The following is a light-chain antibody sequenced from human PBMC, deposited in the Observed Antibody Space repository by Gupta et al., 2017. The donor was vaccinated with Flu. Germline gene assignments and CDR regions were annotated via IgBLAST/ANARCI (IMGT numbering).Light chain of an antibody. V-gene: IGLV1-47*02. Sequence: TVSCSGSTSNMGSNRGHCIRHRPETPPKPLFFSNNQRPSRVPDRFSGSKSGTSASPSISGLRAEDEADYYCAAWDDSLGGCYVFGTGTKVTVL. CDR3: AAWDDSLGGCYV. CDR2: SNN. J-gene: IGLJ1*01. CDR1: TSNMGSNR.